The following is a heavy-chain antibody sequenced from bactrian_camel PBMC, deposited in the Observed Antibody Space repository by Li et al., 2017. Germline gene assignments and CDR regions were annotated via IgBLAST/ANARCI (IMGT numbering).Heavy chain of an antibody. Sequence: HVQLVESGGGLAQPGGSLRLSCAASGFTFSRYGMDWVRQAPGKGLEWVSGINSGGSMTDYTDSVKGRFTISRDSAKNTLYLTLNSLQTEDTAMYYCVKASNDGFGCCVGQGTQVTVS. J-gene: IGHJ4*01. V-gene: IGHV3S1*01. D-gene: IGHD1*01. CDR2: INSGGSMT. CDR1: GFTFSRYG.